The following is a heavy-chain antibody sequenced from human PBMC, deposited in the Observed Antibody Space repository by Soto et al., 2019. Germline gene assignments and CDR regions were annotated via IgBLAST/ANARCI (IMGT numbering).Heavy chain of an antibody. J-gene: IGHJ4*02. CDR2: ISGSGDST. D-gene: IGHD2-15*01. V-gene: IGHV3-23*01. Sequence: EVQLLESGGDLVQPGGSLRLSCAASGFTFSTYAMSWVRQAPGMGLEWVSTISGSGDSTYYADSVKGRFTISRDNSKNTLSLQMNSLRAEDTAVYYCAKDTTRNGGSCRNYWGQGTLVTVSS. CDR1: GFTFSTYA. CDR3: AKDTTRNGGSCRNY.